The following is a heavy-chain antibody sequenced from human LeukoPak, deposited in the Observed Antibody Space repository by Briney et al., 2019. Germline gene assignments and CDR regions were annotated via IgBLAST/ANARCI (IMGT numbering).Heavy chain of an antibody. CDR1: GVSISSGGYY. CDR2: IYYSGST. CDR3: ARRLTRPERFDS. V-gene: IGHV4-31*03. D-gene: IGHD3-9*01. J-gene: IGHJ4*02. Sequence: PSETLSLTCTVSGVSISSGGYYWRWIRQHPGKGLEWIGYIYYSGSTYYNPSLKSRVTISLDTSKNQFSLKLNSVTAADTAVFYCARRLTRPERFDSWGQGTLVTVSS.